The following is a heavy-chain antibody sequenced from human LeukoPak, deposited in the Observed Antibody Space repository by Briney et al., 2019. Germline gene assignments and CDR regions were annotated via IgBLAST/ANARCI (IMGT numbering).Heavy chain of an antibody. CDR2: ISAYNGNT. CDR3: ATSTGNGAAGPEDYYYYYMDV. Sequence: GASVKVSCKASGYTFTSYGISWVRQAPGQGLEWMGWISAYNGNTNYAQKLQGRVTMTTDTSTDTAYMELSSLRSEDAAVYYCATSTGNGAAGPEDYYYYYMDVWGKGTTVTISS. V-gene: IGHV1-18*01. CDR1: GYTFTSYG. D-gene: IGHD6-13*01. J-gene: IGHJ6*03.